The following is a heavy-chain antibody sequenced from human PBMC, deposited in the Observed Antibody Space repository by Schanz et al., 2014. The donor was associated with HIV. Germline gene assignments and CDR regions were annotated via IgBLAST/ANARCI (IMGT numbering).Heavy chain of an antibody. CDR3: AKSNGGDTAVVQYYFDY. Sequence: QVHLVESGGGVVQPGRSLRLSCAASGFSFSDFALHWVRQAPGRGLEWLAVTSSDGSGKFYVDSVKGRLTISRDNSKNTLYLQMKSLRREDTAVYFCAKSNGGDTAVVQYYFDYWGQGTLVSVSS. CDR2: TSSDGSGK. V-gene: IGHV3-30*18. CDR1: GFSFSDFA. D-gene: IGHD5-18*01. J-gene: IGHJ4*02.